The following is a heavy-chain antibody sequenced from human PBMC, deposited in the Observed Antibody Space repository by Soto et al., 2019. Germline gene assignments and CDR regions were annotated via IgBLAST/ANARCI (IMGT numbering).Heavy chain of an antibody. CDR3: AKVRDSIVARPGLGYYYYGMDV. Sequence: GGSLRLSCAASGFTFSSYGMHWVRQAPGKXLEWVAVISYDGSNKYYADSVKGRFTISRDNSKNTLYLQMNSLRAEDTAVYYCAKVRDSIVARPGLGYYYYGMDVWGQGITVTVFS. D-gene: IGHD6-6*01. J-gene: IGHJ6*02. CDR1: GFTFSSYG. CDR2: ISYDGSNK. V-gene: IGHV3-30*18.